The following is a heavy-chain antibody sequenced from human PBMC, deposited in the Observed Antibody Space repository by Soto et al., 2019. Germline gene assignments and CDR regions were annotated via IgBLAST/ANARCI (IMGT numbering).Heavy chain of an antibody. CDR2: IYYSGST. Sequence: QVQLQESGPGLVKPAETLSLTCTVSGGSISSYYLNWIRQPPGQGLEWIGYIYYSGSTNDNPTLNSSVTISVATSKIKCFLKLSSVTYADTAVYYCARHYDYWGQGTLVTVSS. CDR3: ARHYDY. CDR1: GGSISSYY. J-gene: IGHJ4*02. V-gene: IGHV4-59*08.